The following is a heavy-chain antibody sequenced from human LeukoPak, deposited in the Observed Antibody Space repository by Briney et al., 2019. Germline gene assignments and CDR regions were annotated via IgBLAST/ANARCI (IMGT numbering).Heavy chain of an antibody. J-gene: IGHJ3*02. D-gene: IGHD1-26*01. V-gene: IGHV1-69*05. Sequence: AASVKVSCKASGGTFTSCAISWVRRAPGQGLEWMGRIIPIFGTANYAQKFQGRVTITTDGSTSTAYMELSSLRSEDTAVYYCARGTKGGIVGATGAFDIWGQGTMVTVSS. CDR1: GGTFTSCA. CDR3: ARGTKGGIVGATGAFDI. CDR2: IIPIFGTA.